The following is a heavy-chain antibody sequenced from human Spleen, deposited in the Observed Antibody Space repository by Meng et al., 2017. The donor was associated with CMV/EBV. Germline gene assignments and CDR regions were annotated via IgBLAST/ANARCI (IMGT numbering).Heavy chain of an antibody. D-gene: IGHD2-2*01. V-gene: IGHV4-39*07. CDR1: GGSISSSSYY. CDR3: VGGVDIDGDIVVVPAAKGAFDI. J-gene: IGHJ3*02. Sequence: SETLSLTCTVSGGSISSSSYYWGWIRQPPGKGLEWIGSIYYSGSTYYNPSLKSRVTISVDTSKNQFSLKLSSVTAADTAVYYCVGGVDIDGDIVVVPAAKGAFDIWGQGTMVTVSS. CDR2: IYYSGST.